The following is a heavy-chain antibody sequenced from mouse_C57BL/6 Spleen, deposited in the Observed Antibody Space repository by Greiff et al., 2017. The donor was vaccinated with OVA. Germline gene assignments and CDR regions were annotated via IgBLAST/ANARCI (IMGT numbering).Heavy chain of an antibody. V-gene: IGHV1-81*01. J-gene: IGHJ2*01. CDR3: ARGVKEYFDY. Sequence: VQLKESGAELARPGASVKLSCKASGYTFTSYGISWVKQRTGQGLEWIGEIYPRSGNTYYNEKFKGKATLTADKSSSTAYMELRSLTSEDSAVYFCARGVKEYFDYWGQGTTLTVSS. CDR2: IYPRSGNT. CDR1: GYTFTSYG.